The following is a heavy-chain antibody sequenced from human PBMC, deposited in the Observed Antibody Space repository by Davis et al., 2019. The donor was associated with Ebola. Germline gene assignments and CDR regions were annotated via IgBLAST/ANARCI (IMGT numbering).Heavy chain of an antibody. V-gene: IGHV4-59*12. CDR2: IYYSGST. CDR1: GGSISSYY. D-gene: IGHD6-13*01. Sequence: PSETLSLTCAVYGGSISSYYWSWIRQPPGKGLEWIGYIYYSGSTYYNPSLKSRVTISVDTSKNQFSLKLSSVTAADTAVYYCARDSAAGISYWGQGTLVTVSS. J-gene: IGHJ4*02. CDR3: ARDSAAGISY.